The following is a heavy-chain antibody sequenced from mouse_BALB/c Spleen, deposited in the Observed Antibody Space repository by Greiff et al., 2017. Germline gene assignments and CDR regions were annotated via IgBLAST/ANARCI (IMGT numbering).Heavy chain of an antibody. Sequence: VQLQQSGAELAKPGASVKMSCKASGYTFTSYWMHWVKQRPGQGLEWIGYINPSTGYTEYNQKFKDKATLTADKSSSTAYMQLSSLTSEDSAVYYCANGNYYAMDYWGQGTSVTVSS. CDR3: ANGNYYAMDY. V-gene: IGHV1-7*01. CDR2: INPSTGYT. CDR1: GYTFTSYW. J-gene: IGHJ4*01. D-gene: IGHD2-1*01.